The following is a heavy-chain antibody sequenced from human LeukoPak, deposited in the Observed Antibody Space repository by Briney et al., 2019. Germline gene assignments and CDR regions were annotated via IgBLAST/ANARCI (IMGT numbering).Heavy chain of an antibody. D-gene: IGHD3-9*01. Sequence: SVKVSCKASGFTFTSSAMQWVRQARGQRLEWIGWIVVGSGNTNYAQKFQERVTITRDMSTSTAYMELSSLRSEDTAVYYCAASEPDYDILTGYLDVWGQGTTVTVSS. CDR1: GFTFTSSA. V-gene: IGHV1-58*02. CDR2: IVVGSGNT. CDR3: AASEPDYDILTGYLDV. J-gene: IGHJ6*02.